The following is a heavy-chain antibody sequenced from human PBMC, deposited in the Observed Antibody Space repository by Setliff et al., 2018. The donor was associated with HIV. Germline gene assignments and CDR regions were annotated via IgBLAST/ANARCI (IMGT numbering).Heavy chain of an antibody. V-gene: IGHV4-34*01. D-gene: IGHD3-9*01. CDR1: GGSFSDYY. CDR2: INHSGTT. Sequence: SETLSLTCTVSGGSFSDYYWSWIRQPPGKGLEWIGEINHSGTTNSNPSLKSRVTISVDTSKNQFSLRLTSVTAADTAVYYCARSAYDILTGEWYFDYWGQGTLVTVSS. CDR3: ARSAYDILTGEWYFDY. J-gene: IGHJ4*02.